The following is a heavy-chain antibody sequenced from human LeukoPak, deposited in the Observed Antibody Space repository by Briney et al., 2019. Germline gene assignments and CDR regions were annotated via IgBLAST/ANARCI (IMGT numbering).Heavy chain of an antibody. J-gene: IGHJ4*02. CDR2: IKQDGSEK. CDR1: GFTFSSYW. CDR3: ARDIYPYSSSSFDY. Sequence: HPGGSLRLSCAASGFTFSSYWMSWVRQAPGKGLEWVANIKQDGSEKYYVDSVKGRFTISRDNAKNSLYLQMNSLRAEDTAVYYCARDIYPYSSSSFDYWGQGTLVTVSS. V-gene: IGHV3-7*01. D-gene: IGHD6-6*01.